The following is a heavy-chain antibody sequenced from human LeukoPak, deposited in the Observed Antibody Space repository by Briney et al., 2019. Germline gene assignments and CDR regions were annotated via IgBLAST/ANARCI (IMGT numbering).Heavy chain of an antibody. V-gene: IGHV3-21*01. D-gene: IGHD2-2*01. Sequence: GGSLRLSCAASGFTFSSYSMNWVGQAPGKGLEWVSSICSCSGYIYYADSIKGRFTISRDNARNSLYLQMNSLRAEDTAVYYCARGGPAAMGMSNFDYWGQGTLVTVSS. CDR3: ARGGPAAMGMSNFDY. CDR2: ICSCSGYI. J-gene: IGHJ4*02. CDR1: GFTFSSYS.